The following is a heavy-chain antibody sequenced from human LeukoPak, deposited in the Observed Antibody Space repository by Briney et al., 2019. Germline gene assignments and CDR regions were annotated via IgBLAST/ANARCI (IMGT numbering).Heavy chain of an antibody. CDR2: VYTTGAGST. CDR3: ARVKIRGVVISGGYMDV. D-gene: IGHD3-3*01. CDR1: GFSITSGYF. V-gene: IGHV4-38-2*02. Sequence: PSETLSLTCTVSGFSITSGYFWGWIRQPPGKGLEWIGNVYTTGAGSTYHNPSLKSRVTISVDTSKNQFSLKLSSVTAADTAVYYCARVKIRGVVISGGYMDVWGKGTTVTVSS. J-gene: IGHJ6*03.